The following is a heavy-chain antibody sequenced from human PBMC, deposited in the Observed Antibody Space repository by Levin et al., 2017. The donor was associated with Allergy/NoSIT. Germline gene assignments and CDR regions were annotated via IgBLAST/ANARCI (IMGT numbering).Heavy chain of an antibody. CDR2: IHYIGKT. V-gene: IGHV4-30-4*01. Sequence: CTVSGGSIRSPNAYWSWIRHPPGKGLEWIGHIHYIGKTYYNPSLKSRLTISIDTSKSQFSLSLTSVTAADTAVYYCARGVVGATPPCFDLWGQGSRVTVSS. D-gene: IGHD2-21*01. CDR3: ARGVVGATPPCFDL. CDR1: GGSIRSPNAY. J-gene: IGHJ5*02.